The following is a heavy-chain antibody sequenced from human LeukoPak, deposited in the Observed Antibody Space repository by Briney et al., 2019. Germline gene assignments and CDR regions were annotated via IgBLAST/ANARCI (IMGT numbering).Heavy chain of an antibody. D-gene: IGHD3-22*01. J-gene: IGHJ4*02. CDR2: ISSSSTYI. Sequence: GGSLRLSCAASGFTFSSYSMNWVRQAPGKGLEWVSSISSSSTYIYYADSVKGRFSVSRDNAKNSLYLQMNSLRAEDAAVYYCVRSAFHAGSGNYYDYWGQGTLVTVSS. CDR1: GFTFSSYS. CDR3: VRSAFHAGSGNYYDY. V-gene: IGHV3-21*01.